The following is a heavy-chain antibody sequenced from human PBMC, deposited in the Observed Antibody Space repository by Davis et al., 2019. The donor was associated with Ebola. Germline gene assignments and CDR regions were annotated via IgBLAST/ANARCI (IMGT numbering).Heavy chain of an antibody. CDR2: MNPNSGGT. CDR1: GYTFTGSY. Sequence: ASVKVSCKASGYTFTGSYIHWVRQAPGQGLEWMGWMNPNSGGTNYAQKFQGRVTMTRDTSISTAYMELSRLRSDDTAVYYCARGAGITGTGRLFDLWGQGTLVAVSS. D-gene: IGHD1-20*01. J-gene: IGHJ4*02. CDR3: ARGAGITGTGRLFDL. V-gene: IGHV1-2*02.